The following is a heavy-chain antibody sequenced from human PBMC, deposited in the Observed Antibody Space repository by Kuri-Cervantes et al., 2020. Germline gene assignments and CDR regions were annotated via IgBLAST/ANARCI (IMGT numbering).Heavy chain of an antibody. D-gene: IGHD6-19*01. CDR1: GGSISSGSYY. Sequence: SETLSLTCTVSGGSISSGSYYWGWIRQPPGKGLEWIGGVYYSGSTFYNPSLKSRVTISVDTSKNQFSLKLSSVTAADTAVYYCARFGYSSDWYENWFDPWGQGTLVTVSS. CDR2: VYYSGST. V-gene: IGHV4-39*07. CDR3: ARFGYSSDWYENWFDP. J-gene: IGHJ5*02.